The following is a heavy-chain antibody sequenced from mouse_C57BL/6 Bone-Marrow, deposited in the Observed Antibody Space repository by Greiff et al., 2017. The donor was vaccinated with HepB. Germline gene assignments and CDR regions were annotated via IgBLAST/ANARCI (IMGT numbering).Heavy chain of an antibody. CDR3: ARNWPYYYGSYWYFDV. J-gene: IGHJ1*03. CDR2: IWSGGST. D-gene: IGHD1-1*01. V-gene: IGHV2-2*01. CDR1: GFSLTSYG. Sequence: VQLQQSGPGLVQPSQSLSITCTVSGFSLTSYGVHWVRQSPGKGLEWLGVIWSGGSTDYNAAFISRLSISKDNSKSQVFYKMNSLQADDTAIYYCARNWPYYYGSYWYFDVGGTGTTVTVSS.